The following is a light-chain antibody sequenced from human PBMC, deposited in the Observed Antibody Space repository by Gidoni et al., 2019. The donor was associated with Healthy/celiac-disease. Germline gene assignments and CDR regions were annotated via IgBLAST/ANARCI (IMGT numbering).Light chain of an antibody. Sequence: IHMTQSPSSLSASVGDRVTITCRASQSISSYLNWYQQKPGKAQKLMIYAASSLQSGVPSRFSGSGSGTDFTLTISRLQPEDFATYYCQQSYSTPRTFGQGTKVEIK. CDR2: AAS. CDR1: QSISSY. J-gene: IGKJ1*01. CDR3: QQSYSTPRT. V-gene: IGKV1-39*01.